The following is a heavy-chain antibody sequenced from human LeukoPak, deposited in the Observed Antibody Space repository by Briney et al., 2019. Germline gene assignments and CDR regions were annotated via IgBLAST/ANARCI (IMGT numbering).Heavy chain of an antibody. J-gene: IGHJ5*02. D-gene: IGHD2-2*01. CDR2: IYTSGCT. CDR1: GGSISSYY. Sequence: SETLSLTCTVSGGSISSYYWSWIRQPAGKGLEWIGRIYTSGCTNYNPSLKSRVTISVDTSKNQFSLKLSSVTAADTAVYYCAGERIVVVPAATYNWFDPWGQGTLVTVSS. V-gene: IGHV4-4*07. CDR3: AGERIVVVPAATYNWFDP.